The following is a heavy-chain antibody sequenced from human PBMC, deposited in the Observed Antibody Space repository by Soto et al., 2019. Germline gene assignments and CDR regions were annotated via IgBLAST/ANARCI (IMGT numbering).Heavy chain of an antibody. CDR2: INSDGSST. D-gene: IGHD3-22*01. V-gene: IGHV3-74*01. CDR3: ARGSPPVYYYDSSANQGALDY. CDR1: GFTFSSYW. Sequence: GGSLRLSCAASGFTFSSYWMHWVRQAPGKXLVWVSRINSDGSSTSYADSVKGRFTISRDNAKNTLYLQMNSLRAEDTAVYYCARGSPPVYYYDSSANQGALDYWGQGTLVTVSS. J-gene: IGHJ4*02.